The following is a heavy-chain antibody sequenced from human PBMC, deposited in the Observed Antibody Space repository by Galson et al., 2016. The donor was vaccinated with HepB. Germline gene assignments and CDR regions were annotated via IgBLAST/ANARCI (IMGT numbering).Heavy chain of an antibody. V-gene: IGHV3-9*01. J-gene: IGHJ4*02. Sequence: SLRLSCAASGFTFDDYAMHWVRQAPGKGLEWVSGIGWNSGSIGYADSVKGRFIISRDNAKNSLYLQMNSLRAEDTALYYCAKDRDFHGDNTYYFDYWGQGTLVTVSS. CDR2: IGWNSGSI. D-gene: IGHD1-1*01. CDR1: GFTFDDYA. CDR3: AKDRDFHGDNTYYFDY.